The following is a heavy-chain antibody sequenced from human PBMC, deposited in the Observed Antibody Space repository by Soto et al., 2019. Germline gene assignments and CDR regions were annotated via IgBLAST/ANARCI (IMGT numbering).Heavy chain of an antibody. CDR3: ARDRSKCSGGSCYPDY. V-gene: IGHV3-33*01. CDR1: GFTFSSYG. Sequence: QVQLVESGGGVVQPGRSLRLSCAASGFTFSSYGMHWVRQAPGKGLEWVAVIWYDGSNKYYADSVKGRFTISRDNYKNTLYLQMNSLRAEDTAVYYCARDRSKCSGGSCYPDYWGQGTLVTVSS. CDR2: IWYDGSNK. J-gene: IGHJ4*02. D-gene: IGHD2-15*01.